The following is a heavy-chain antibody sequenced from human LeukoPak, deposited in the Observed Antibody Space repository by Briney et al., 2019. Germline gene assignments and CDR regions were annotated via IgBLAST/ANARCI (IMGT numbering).Heavy chain of an antibody. D-gene: IGHD3-9*01. J-gene: IGHJ4*02. Sequence: SQTLSLTCAISADSVPSNNGARNWIKQSPSRGLEWPGRTYYRSKWYNYYAGSLISLTTTSPDTSKNLFSMKLYSVTPEDAAVYYCARDVGTTGWHTFDYWGQGTLVTVSS. CDR1: ADSVPSNNGA. CDR2: TYYRSKWYN. V-gene: IGHV6-1*01. CDR3: ARDVGTTGWHTFDY.